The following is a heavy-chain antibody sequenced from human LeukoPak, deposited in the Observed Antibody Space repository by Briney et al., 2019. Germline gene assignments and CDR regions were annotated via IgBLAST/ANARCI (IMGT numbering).Heavy chain of an antibody. CDR1: GFTFDDYA. CDR3: AKGGSGSYTHNYFDY. Sequence: GGSLRLSCAASGFTFDDYATHWVRRAPGRGLEWVSGISWNSGSTGYADSVKGRFTISRDNAKNSLYLQMNSLRAEDMALYYCAKGGSGSYTHNYFDYWGQGTLVTVSS. D-gene: IGHD1-26*01. CDR2: ISWNSGST. V-gene: IGHV3-9*03. J-gene: IGHJ4*02.